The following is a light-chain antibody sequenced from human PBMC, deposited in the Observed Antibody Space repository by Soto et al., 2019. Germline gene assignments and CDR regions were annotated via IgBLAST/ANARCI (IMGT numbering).Light chain of an antibody. Sequence: DIEMTQSPSSLSASVGDRITITCRASQDISIYLAWYQQKPGKVPKLLISGASALDSGVPSRFSGSGYGTDFTLTISSLQPEDFATYYCQQYYSYPLTFGGGTKVDIK. V-gene: IGKV1-27*01. CDR2: GAS. CDR1: QDISIY. CDR3: QQYYSYPLT. J-gene: IGKJ4*01.